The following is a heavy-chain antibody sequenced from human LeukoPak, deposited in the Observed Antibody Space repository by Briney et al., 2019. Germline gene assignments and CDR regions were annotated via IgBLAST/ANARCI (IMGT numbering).Heavy chain of an antibody. CDR2: ISSGSSYI. CDR1: GFTFSSYS. CDR3: ACTSGYDFSSYYYYYMDV. D-gene: IGHD5-12*01. V-gene: IGHV3-21*01. J-gene: IGHJ6*03. Sequence: PGGSLRLSCAASGFTFSSYSMNWVRQAPGKGLEWVSSISSGSSYIYYADSVKGRFTISRDNAKNSLYLQMNSLSAEDMAVYYCACTSGYDFSSYYYYYMDVWGKGTTVTVSS.